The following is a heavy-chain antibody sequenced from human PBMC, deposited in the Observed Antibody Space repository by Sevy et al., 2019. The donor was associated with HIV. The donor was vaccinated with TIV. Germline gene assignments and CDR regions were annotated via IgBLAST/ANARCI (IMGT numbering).Heavy chain of an antibody. CDR2: TRNKADGYTT. CDR1: GFTFSDHY. CDR3: ATHAGIAAAGRVFDY. V-gene: IGHV3-72*01. J-gene: IGHJ4*02. Sequence: GGSLRVSCVASGFTFSDHYMEWVRQAPGKGLEWVGRTRNKADGYTTEYAASVKGRFTISREDSKNSLYVQMNSLKTEDTAAYYCATHAGIAAAGRVFDYWGQGTLVTVSS. D-gene: IGHD6-13*01.